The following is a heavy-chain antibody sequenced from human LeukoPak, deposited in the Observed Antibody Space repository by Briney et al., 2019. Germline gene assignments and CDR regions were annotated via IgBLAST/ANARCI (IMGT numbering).Heavy chain of an antibody. Sequence: GGSLRLSCAASGFTFSSYGMSWVRQAPGKGLEWVANIKQDGSEKYYVDSVKGRFTISRDNAKNSLYLQMNSLRAEDTAVYYCAGRCSTSCYSRPDYWGQGTLVTVSS. CDR1: GFTFSSYG. J-gene: IGHJ4*02. D-gene: IGHD2-2*01. CDR3: AGRCSTSCYSRPDY. V-gene: IGHV3-7*01. CDR2: IKQDGSEK.